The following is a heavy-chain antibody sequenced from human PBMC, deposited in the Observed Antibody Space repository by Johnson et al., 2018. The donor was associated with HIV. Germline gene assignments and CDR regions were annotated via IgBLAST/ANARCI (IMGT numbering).Heavy chain of an antibody. J-gene: IGHJ3*01. CDR1: GFTFRIYA. Sequence: VQLVESGGDLVQPGGSLRLSCAASGFTFRIYAMSWVRRAPGKGLEWVSAISGPGGTTYYADSVKGRFTISRDNSKNTLYLQMNSLRAEDTAIFYCAKDHGGDYGDFVRTLDTFDLWGRGTMVAVAS. CDR2: ISGPGGTT. D-gene: IGHD4-17*01. V-gene: IGHV3-23*04. CDR3: AKDHGGDYGDFVRTLDTFDL.